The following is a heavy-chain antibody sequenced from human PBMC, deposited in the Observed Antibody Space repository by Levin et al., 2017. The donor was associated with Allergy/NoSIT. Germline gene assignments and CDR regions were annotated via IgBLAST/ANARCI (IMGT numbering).Heavy chain of an antibody. CDR2: IDWDDEK. CDR1: GFSLTTRGMR. D-gene: IGHD2-15*01. CDR3: VVTYCSGGTCYDY. J-gene: IGHJ4*02. V-gene: IGHV2-70*04. Sequence: QTLTLTATFSGFSLTTRGMRVIWIRQPPGKALEWVARIDWDDEKFYSPSLKTRLTISKDISKSQVVLTMTDMDRVDTATYFCVVTYCSGGTCYDYWGQGTLVTVSS.